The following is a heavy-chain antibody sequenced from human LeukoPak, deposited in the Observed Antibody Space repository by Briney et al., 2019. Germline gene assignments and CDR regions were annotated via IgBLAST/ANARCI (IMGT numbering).Heavy chain of an antibody. J-gene: IGHJ4*02. CDR3: ASGAYKGDPLDY. CDR1: GFTFGDYA. V-gene: IGHV3-49*03. Sequence: GGSLRLSCSASGFTFGDYAMSWFRQAPGKGLEWVGFVRSEAYGGTTESAASVKGRFTISRDDSKSIAYLQMNSLQTEDTAVYYCASGAYKGDPLDYWGQGTLVTVSS. CDR2: VRSEAYGGTT. D-gene: IGHD1-14*01.